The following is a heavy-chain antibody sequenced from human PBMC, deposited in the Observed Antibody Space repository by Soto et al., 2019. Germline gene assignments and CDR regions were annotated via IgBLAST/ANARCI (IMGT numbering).Heavy chain of an antibody. V-gene: IGHV1-69*08. CDR2: IIPILGIA. J-gene: IGHJ4*02. CDR1: GGTFSSYT. Sequence: QVQLVQSGAEVKKPGSSVKVSCKASGGTFSSYTISWVRQAPGQGLEWMGRIIPILGIANYAQKFQGRVTITADKSTSTAYMELISLRSEDTAVYYCARDLGGGRCDYWGQGTLVTVSS. CDR3: ARDLGGGRCDY. D-gene: IGHD6-19*01.